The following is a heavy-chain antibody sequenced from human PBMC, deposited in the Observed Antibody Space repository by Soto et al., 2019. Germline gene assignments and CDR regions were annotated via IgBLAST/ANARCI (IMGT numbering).Heavy chain of an antibody. V-gene: IGHV3-30*18. CDR3: AKAYFTIFGGGMDV. D-gene: IGHD3-3*01. Sequence: GGSLRLSCAASGFTFSGSGIHWVRQAPGKGLEWVAVISYDGNNKYYADSVKGRFTISRDNSKNTLYLQLNSLRAEDTAVYYCAKAYFTIFGGGMDVWGKGTTVTVSS. J-gene: IGHJ6*03. CDR1: GFTFSGSG. CDR2: ISYDGNNK.